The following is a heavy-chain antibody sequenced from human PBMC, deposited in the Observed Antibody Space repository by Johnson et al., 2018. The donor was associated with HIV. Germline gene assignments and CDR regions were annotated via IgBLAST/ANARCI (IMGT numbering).Heavy chain of an antibody. CDR2: ISYDGSNK. CDR1: GFTFSSYG. D-gene: IGHD6-19*01. J-gene: IGHJ3*02. Sequence: QVQLVESGGGVVQPGRSLRLSCAASGFTFSSYGMHWVRQAPGKGLEWVAVISYDGSNKYYADSVKGRFTISRDNSKNSLYLQMNSLRAEDTAVYYCARGIAVSNWVDIWGQGTMVTVSS. CDR3: ARGIAVSNWVDI. V-gene: IGHV3-30*03.